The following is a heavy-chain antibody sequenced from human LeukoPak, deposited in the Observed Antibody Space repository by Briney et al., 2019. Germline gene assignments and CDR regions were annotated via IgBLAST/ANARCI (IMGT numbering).Heavy chain of an antibody. CDR2: INPTSGGT. CDR3: ARGGETRYYYFYYMDV. D-gene: IGHD1-1*01. Sequence: ASVKVSCKASGYTFTSYDINWVRQAPGQGLEWMGWINPTSGGTNYAQKFQGRVTMTRDTSISTTYMELSRLRSDDTAVYYCARGGETRYYYFYYMDVWGKGTTVTISS. CDR1: GYTFTSYD. J-gene: IGHJ6*03. V-gene: IGHV1-2*02.